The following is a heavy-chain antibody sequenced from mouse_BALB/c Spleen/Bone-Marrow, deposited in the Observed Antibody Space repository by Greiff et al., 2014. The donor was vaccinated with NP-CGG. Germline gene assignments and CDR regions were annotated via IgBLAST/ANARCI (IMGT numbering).Heavy chain of an antibody. D-gene: IGHD1-1*01. CDR1: GYTFTNYN. Sequence: VQLQQPGPELVKPGASVKVSCKASGYTFTNYNMYWVKQSHGKSLEWIGYIDPYSGGSRYNQNFKGKATLTVDKSSSTAYMHLNSLTSEDSAVYDCARRVYYDYYAMDYWGQGTSVTVSS. CDR2: IDPYSGGS. CDR3: ARRVYYDYYAMDY. V-gene: IGHV1S135*01. J-gene: IGHJ4*01.